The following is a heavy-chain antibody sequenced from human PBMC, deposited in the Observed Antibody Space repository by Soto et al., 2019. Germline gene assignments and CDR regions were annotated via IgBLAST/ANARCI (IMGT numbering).Heavy chain of an antibody. CDR2: INAGNGNT. V-gene: IGHV1-3*01. Sequence: ASVKVSCKASGYTFTSYDINWVRQATGQRLEWMGWINAGNGNTKYSQKFQGRVTITRDTSASTAYMELSSLRSEDTAVYYCARDVGATDYWGQGTLVTVSS. J-gene: IGHJ4*02. CDR3: ARDVGATDY. CDR1: GYTFTSYD. D-gene: IGHD1-26*01.